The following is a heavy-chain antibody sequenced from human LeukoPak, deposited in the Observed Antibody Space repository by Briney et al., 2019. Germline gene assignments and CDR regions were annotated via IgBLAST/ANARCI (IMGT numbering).Heavy chain of an antibody. Sequence: ASVKVSCKASGYTFTSYYMHWVRQAPGKGLEWMGGFDPEDGETIYAQKFQGRVTMTEDTSTDTAYMELSSLRSEDTAVYYCATDVIVGAGNDYWGQGTLVTVSS. CDR2: FDPEDGET. J-gene: IGHJ4*02. V-gene: IGHV1-24*01. CDR3: ATDVIVGAGNDY. D-gene: IGHD1-26*01. CDR1: GYTFTSYY.